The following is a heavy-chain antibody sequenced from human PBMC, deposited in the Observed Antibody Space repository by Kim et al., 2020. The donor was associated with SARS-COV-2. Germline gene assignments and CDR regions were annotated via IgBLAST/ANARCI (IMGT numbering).Heavy chain of an antibody. Sequence: SVKVSCKASGGTFSSYTISWVRQAPGQGLEWMGRIIPILGIANYAQKFQGRVTITADKSTSTAYMELSSLRSEDTAVYYCASTETYYYYGMDVWGQGTTVTVSS. CDR2: IIPILGIA. V-gene: IGHV1-69*02. J-gene: IGHJ6*02. D-gene: IGHD4-17*01. CDR3: ASTETYYYYGMDV. CDR1: GGTFSSYT.